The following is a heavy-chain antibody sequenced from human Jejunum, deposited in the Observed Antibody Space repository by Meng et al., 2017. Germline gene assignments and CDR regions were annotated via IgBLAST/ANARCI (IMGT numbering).Heavy chain of an antibody. V-gene: IGHV3-49*04. Sequence: GESLKISCTGSGFTFGDYAVSWVRQAPGKGLEWISFIRSKAYGGTTENAASVKVRFTISRDDTESIAYLQMNSLKTDDTAVYYCSRGAASGMYYLDYWGQGILVTVSS. CDR3: SRGAASGMYYLDY. CDR2: IRSKAYGGTT. D-gene: IGHD6-13*01. J-gene: IGHJ4*02. CDR1: GFTFGDYA.